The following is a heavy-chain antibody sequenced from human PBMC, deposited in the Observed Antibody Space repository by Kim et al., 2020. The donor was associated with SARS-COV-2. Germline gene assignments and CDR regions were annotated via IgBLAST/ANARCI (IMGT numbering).Heavy chain of an antibody. Sequence: GGSLRLSCAASGFTFSSYSMNWVRQAPGKGLEWVSSISSSSSYIYYADSVKGRFTISRDNAKNSLYLQMNSLRAEDTAVYYCARRGGEFARYSGSHYSHDAFDIWGQGTMVTVSS. V-gene: IGHV3-21*01. CDR3: ARRGGEFARYSGSHYSHDAFDI. J-gene: IGHJ3*02. D-gene: IGHD1-26*01. CDR1: GFTFSSYS. CDR2: ISSSSSYI.